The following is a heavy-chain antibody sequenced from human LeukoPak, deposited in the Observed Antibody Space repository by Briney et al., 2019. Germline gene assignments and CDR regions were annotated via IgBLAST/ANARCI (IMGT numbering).Heavy chain of an antibody. CDR3: AKLLYYYDSSQPY. CDR1: GGTFRSYA. Sequence: SVKVSCKASGGTFRSYAITWVRQAPGQGLEWMGGIIPIFGTANYARKFQDRVTITADESTSTAYMELSSLRSEDTAVYYCAKLLYYYDSSQPYWGQGTLVTVSS. J-gene: IGHJ4*02. V-gene: IGHV1-69*13. D-gene: IGHD3-22*01. CDR2: IIPIFGTA.